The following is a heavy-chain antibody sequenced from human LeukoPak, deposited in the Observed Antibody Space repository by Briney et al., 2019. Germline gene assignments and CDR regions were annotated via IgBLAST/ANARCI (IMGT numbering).Heavy chain of an antibody. J-gene: IGHJ4*02. D-gene: IGHD5-24*01. CDR2: ISASGSYT. CDR1: GFIFSNYA. CDR3: AKDRRDDYNFPPYFDY. V-gene: IGHV3-23*01. Sequence: PGGSLRLSCAASGFIFSNYAMSWVRQAPGKGLEWVSTISASGSYTYNADSVKGRFTISRDNSKNTVFLQMNSLRAEDTAVYYCAKDRRDDYNFPPYFDYWGQGTLVTVSS.